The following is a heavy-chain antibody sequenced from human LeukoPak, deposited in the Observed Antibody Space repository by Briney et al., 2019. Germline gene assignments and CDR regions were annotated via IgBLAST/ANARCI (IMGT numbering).Heavy chain of an antibody. V-gene: IGHV3-30*18. CDR1: GFTFSSDG. Sequence: GGSLRLSCAASGFTFSSDGMHWVRQAPGKGLEWVAVISNDGSKTYYADSVKGRFTISRDNSKNTLYLQMNSLRAEDTAVYYCAKDLGAFDIWGQGTMVTVSS. D-gene: IGHD7-27*01. CDR3: AKDLGAFDI. CDR2: ISNDGSKT. J-gene: IGHJ3*02.